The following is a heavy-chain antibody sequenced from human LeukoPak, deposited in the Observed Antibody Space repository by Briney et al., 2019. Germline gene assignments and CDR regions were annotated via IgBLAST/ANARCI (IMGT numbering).Heavy chain of an antibody. D-gene: IGHD6-19*01. CDR2: IYSGGAT. CDR3: ARGRFSGPDDY. Sequence: PGGSLRLSCAVSEFSFSSNYMNGVRQAPGKGLEWVSVIYSGGATYYADSVRGRFTISRDNSKNMVSLQMTSLGAEDTAVYYCARGRFSGPDDYWGQGTLVTVSS. CDR1: EFSFSSNY. J-gene: IGHJ4*02. V-gene: IGHV3-53*01.